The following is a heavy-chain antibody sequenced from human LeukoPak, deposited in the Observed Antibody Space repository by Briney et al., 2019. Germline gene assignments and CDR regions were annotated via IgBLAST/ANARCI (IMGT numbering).Heavy chain of an antibody. CDR3: VRGYSFGPYGMDV. D-gene: IGHD2-15*01. J-gene: IGHJ6*02. CDR1: GLSLSSYE. V-gene: IGHV3-64D*09. CDR2: ISDSGGST. Sequence: GGSLRLSCAASGLSLSSYEMNWVRQAPGKGLEYVSAISDSGGSTYYADSVKGRFTISRDNSKNTLYLQMSSLRAEDTAVYFCVRGYSFGPYGMDVWGQGTTVTVSS.